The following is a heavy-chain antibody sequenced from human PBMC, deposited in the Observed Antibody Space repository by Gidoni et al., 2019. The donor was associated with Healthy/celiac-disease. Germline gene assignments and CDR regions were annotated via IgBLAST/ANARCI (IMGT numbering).Heavy chain of an antibody. Sequence: QVHLVQSGAEVTKPGASVKVSCKAFGYTFTSYGISGVRQAPGQGLEWMGWISAYNGNTNYAQKLQGRVTMTTDTSTSTAYMELRSLRSDDTAVYYCARAPDYYGSGSPNWFDPWGQGTLVTVSS. CDR3: ARAPDYYGSGSPNWFDP. J-gene: IGHJ5*02. V-gene: IGHV1-18*01. CDR1: GYTFTSYG. D-gene: IGHD3-10*01. CDR2: ISAYNGNT.